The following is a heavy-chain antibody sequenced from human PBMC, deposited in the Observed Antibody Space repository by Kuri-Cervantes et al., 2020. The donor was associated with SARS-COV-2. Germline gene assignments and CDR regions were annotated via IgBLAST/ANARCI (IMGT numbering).Heavy chain of an antibody. CDR3: AKDHSHDAFDI. D-gene: IGHD6-13*01. CDR2: ASGSGATT. J-gene: IGHJ3*02. CDR1: GFTFSSYT. V-gene: IGHV3-23*01. Sequence: GGSLRLSCAASGFTFSSYTMSWVRQAPGKGLEWVSVASGSGATTYYADSVKGRFTISRDNSKNTLYLQMNSLRAEDTAVYYCAKDHSHDAFDIWGQGTMVTVSS.